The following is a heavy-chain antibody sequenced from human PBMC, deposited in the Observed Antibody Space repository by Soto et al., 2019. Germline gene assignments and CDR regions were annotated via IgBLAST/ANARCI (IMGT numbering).Heavy chain of an antibody. Sequence: QVQLQESGPELVKPSQTLSLTCTVSGCSINIDHYHWTWLRQTPGKGLEWIGYIPYTGSIYSNPSLQRRLTISVDTSKTQFSLKLTSVTAADTAVYFCAREDDGGDRDYYGLDVWGQGTTVTVSS. V-gene: IGHV4-30-4*01. J-gene: IGHJ6*02. CDR1: GCSINIDHYH. D-gene: IGHD2-21*02. CDR2: IPYTGSI. CDR3: AREDDGGDRDYYGLDV.